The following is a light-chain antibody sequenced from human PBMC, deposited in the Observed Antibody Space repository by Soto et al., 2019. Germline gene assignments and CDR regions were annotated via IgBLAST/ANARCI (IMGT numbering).Light chain of an antibody. J-gene: IGKJ1*01. CDR2: GAS. CDR1: QSISSSY. CDR3: QQYGSSGT. Sequence: IVLTQSPGTLSLSPGERATLSCRASQSISSSYLAWYQQRPGQAPRLLIYGASSRATGIPDRFSGSGSGTEFTLTIRRLEPEDFAVYYCQQYGSSGTFGQGTKVDIK. V-gene: IGKV3-20*01.